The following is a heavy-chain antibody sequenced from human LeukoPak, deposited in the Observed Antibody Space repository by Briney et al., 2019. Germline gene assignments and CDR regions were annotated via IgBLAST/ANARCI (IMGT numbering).Heavy chain of an antibody. CDR2: IYYSGST. CDR1: GGSISSYY. CDR3: ARDGGPYYYYYMDV. J-gene: IGHJ6*03. D-gene: IGHD2-15*01. Sequence: SVTLSLTCTVSGGSISSYYWSWIRQPPGKGLEWIGYIYYSGSTNYNPSLKSRVTISVDTSKNQFSLKLSSVTAADTAVYYCARDGGPYYYYYMDVWGKGTTVTVSS. V-gene: IGHV4-59*01.